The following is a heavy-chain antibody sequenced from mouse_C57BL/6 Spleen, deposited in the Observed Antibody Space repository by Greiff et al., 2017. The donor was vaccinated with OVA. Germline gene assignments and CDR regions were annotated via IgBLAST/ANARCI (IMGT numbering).Heavy chain of an antibody. CDR2: IYPGSGST. D-gene: IGHD2-1*01. Sequence: VKLKQPGAELVKPGASVKMSCKASGYTFTSYWITWVKQRPGQGLEWIGDIYPGSGSTNYNEKFKSKATLTVDTSSSTAYMQLSSLTSEDSAVYYCARHGNYSGNFDVWGTGTTVTGSS. CDR1: GYTFTSYW. J-gene: IGHJ1*03. V-gene: IGHV1-55*01. CDR3: ARHGNYSGNFDV.